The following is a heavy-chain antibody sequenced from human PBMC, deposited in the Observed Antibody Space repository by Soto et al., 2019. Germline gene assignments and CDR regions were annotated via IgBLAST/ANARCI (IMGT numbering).Heavy chain of an antibody. V-gene: IGHV5-10-1*01. CDR1: GYKFTSNW. D-gene: IGHD5-18*01. J-gene: IGHJ4*02. CDR2: VDPSDSYT. CDR3: ARQAPRGYSYAKYYFEY. Sequence: PGESLKISCQASGYKFTSNWLSWVRQVPGKGLGWVGRVDPSDSYTKYSPSFQGRVPITTDKSISTVYLQWDSLQASDTAMYYCARQAPRGYSYAKYYFEYWGQGTLVTVSS.